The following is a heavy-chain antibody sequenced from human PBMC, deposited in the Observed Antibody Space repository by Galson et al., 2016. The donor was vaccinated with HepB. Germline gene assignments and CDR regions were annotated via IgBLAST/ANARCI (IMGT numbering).Heavy chain of an antibody. CDR2: INGNGGST. V-gene: IGHV3-23*01. Sequence: SLRLSCAASGTTLSNAWMTWVRQAPGKGPEWVSAINGNGGSTYYTDSVKGRFTISRDNSKNTLYLQMNSLRAEDTAVYSCARLAYQSGNYRALDYWGQGTLVTVSS. D-gene: IGHD3-16*02. CDR3: ARLAYQSGNYRALDY. CDR1: GTTLSNAW. J-gene: IGHJ4*02.